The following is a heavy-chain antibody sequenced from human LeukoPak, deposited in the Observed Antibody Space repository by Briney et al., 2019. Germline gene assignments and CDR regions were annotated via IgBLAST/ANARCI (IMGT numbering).Heavy chain of an antibody. CDR2: IKQDGSAK. V-gene: IGHV3-7*05. CDR1: GFSFSSYW. D-gene: IGHD3-10*01. CDR3: ARASMVRGIPASFDY. Sequence: GGSLRLSCAASGFSFSSYWMTWVRQAPGKGLEWVANIKQDGSAKSYVDSVKGRFTISRDNAKNSLDLQMNSLRVEDTAVYYCARASMVRGIPASFDYWGQGTLVTVSS. J-gene: IGHJ4*02.